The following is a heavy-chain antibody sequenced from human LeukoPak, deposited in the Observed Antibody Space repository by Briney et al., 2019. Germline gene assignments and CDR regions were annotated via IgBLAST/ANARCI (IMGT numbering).Heavy chain of an antibody. J-gene: IGHJ3*02. V-gene: IGHV4-39*07. CDR2: IYYSGST. D-gene: IGHD3-16*01. CDR3: ARDGVLDAFDI. Sequence: SETLSLTCTVSGGSISSSSYYWGWIRQPPGKGLEWIGSIYYSGSTYYNPSLKSRVTISVDTSKNQFSLKLSSVTAADTAVYYCARDGVLDAFDIWGQGTMVTVSS. CDR1: GGSISSSSYY.